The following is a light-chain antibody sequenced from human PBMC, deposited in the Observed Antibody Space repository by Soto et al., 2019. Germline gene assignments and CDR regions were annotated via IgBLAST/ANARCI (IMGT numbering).Light chain of an antibody. V-gene: IGLV1-44*01. CDR1: SSNIGSNT. Sequence: SVLTQPPSPSGIPGQRVPISCSGNSSNIGSNTVNWYQQLPRTAPKLVIFSNNQRPSGVPDRFSGSKSGPSASLAISGFQSEDEADYYCAAWDDSLNAYVFGTGTKVTV. CDR2: SNN. CDR3: AAWDDSLNAYV. J-gene: IGLJ1*01.